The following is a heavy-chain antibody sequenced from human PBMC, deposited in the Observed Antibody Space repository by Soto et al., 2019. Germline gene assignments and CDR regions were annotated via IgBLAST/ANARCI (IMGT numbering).Heavy chain of an antibody. CDR2: ISPRDGST. Sequence: QVQLVQSGAEVKKSGASMKVSCKASGYTFINYAMYWVRQAPGQGLEWMGIISPRDGSTTYALSFQGRVSMTRDTSTSTMYMELSNLGSEDTAVYYCARGGGTLDYWGQGTLVTVSS. V-gene: IGHV1-46*01. J-gene: IGHJ4*02. CDR1: GYTFINYA. CDR3: ARGGGTLDY.